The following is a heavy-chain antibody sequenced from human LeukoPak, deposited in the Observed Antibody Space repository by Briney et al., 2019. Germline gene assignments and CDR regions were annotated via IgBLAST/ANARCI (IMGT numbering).Heavy chain of an antibody. CDR1: GGSISSYY. J-gene: IGHJ3*01. CDR3: VRLDPQFDSFDV. D-gene: IGHD6-19*01. V-gene: IGHV4-59*01. Sequence: SETLSLTCTVSGGSISSYYWSWIRQPPGKGLEWIGYIYYSGSTNYNPSLKSRVTISVDTSKNQFSLQLTSVAAADTAVYYCVRLDPQFDSFDVWGQGTLVTVSS. CDR2: IYYSGST.